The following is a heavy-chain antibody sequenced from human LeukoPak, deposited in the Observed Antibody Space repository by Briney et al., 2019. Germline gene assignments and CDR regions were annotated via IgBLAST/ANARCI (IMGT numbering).Heavy chain of an antibody. V-gene: IGHV4-34*01. D-gene: IGHD3-10*01. CDR3: ARHRSMGRNDFDY. Sequence: SETLSLTCAVYGGSFSGYYWSWIRQPSGKGLEWIGEINHSGSTYYNPSLKSRVTISVDTSKNQFSLKLSSVTAADTAVYYCARHRSMGRNDFDYWGQGTLVTVSS. CDR2: INHSGST. CDR1: GGSFSGYY. J-gene: IGHJ4*02.